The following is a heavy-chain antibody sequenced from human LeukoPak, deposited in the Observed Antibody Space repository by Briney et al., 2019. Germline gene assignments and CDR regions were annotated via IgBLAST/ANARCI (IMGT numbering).Heavy chain of an antibody. CDR1: GSSISSYY. V-gene: IGHV4-4*07. D-gene: IGHD2-15*01. J-gene: IGHJ4*02. CDR3: ARFGYCSGGSCYSDY. Sequence: SETLSLTCTVSGSSISSYYWSWIRQPAGKGLEWIGRIYTSGSTNYNPSLKSRVTMSVDTSKNQFSLKLSSVTAADTAVYYCARFGYCSGGSCYSDYWGQGTLVTVSS. CDR2: IYTSGST.